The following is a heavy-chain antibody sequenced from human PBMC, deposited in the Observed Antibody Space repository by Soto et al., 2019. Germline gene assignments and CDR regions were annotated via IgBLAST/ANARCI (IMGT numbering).Heavy chain of an antibody. CDR2: IYYSGST. Sequence: PSETLSLTCTVSGGSISSSSYYWGWIRQPPGKGLEWIGSIYYSGSTYYNPSLKSRVTISVDTSKNQFSLKLSSVTAADTAVYYCARMGLGSSGWSLGMNYYYYYGMDVWGQGTTVTVSS. J-gene: IGHJ6*02. CDR1: GGSISSSSYY. V-gene: IGHV4-39*01. CDR3: ARMGLGSSGWSLGMNYYYYYGMDV. D-gene: IGHD6-19*01.